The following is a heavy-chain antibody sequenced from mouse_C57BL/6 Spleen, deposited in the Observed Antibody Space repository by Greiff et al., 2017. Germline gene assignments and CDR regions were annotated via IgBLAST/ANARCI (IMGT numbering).Heavy chain of an antibody. D-gene: IGHD2-2*01. CDR2: IDPANGNT. Sequence: EVQLQQSVAELVRPGASVKLSCTASGFNIKNTYMHWVKQRPEQGLEWIGRIDPANGNTKYAPKFQGKATITADTSSNTAYLQLSSLTSEDTAIYYYARRDGYDGGGGYFDYWGQGATLTVSS. J-gene: IGHJ2*01. CDR1: GFNIKNTY. CDR3: ARRDGYDGGGGYFDY. V-gene: IGHV14-3*01.